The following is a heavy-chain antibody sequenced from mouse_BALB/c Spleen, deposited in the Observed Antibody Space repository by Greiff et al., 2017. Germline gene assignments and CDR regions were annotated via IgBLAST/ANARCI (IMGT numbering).Heavy chain of an antibody. J-gene: IGHJ2*01. V-gene: IGHV5-17*02. CDR2: ISSCSSTI. CDR1: GFTFSSFG. CDR3: ARSACDYGFDY. Sequence: EVQGVESGGGLVQPGGSRKLSCAASGFTFSSFGMHWVRQAPEKGLEWVAYISSCSSTIYYADTVKGRFTISRDNPKNTLFLQMTSLRSEDTAMYYYARSACDYGFDYWGQGTTLTVSS. D-gene: IGHD2-4*01.